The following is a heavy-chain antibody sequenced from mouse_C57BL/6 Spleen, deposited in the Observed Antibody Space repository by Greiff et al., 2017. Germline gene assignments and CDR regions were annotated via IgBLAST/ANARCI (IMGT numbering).Heavy chain of an antibody. D-gene: IGHD1-1*01. J-gene: IGHJ2*01. CDR1: GYTFTDYY. V-gene: IGHV1-26*01. CDR2: INPNNGGT. Sequence: VQLQQSGPELVKPGASVKISCKASGYTFTDYYMNWVKQSHGKSLEWIGDINPNNGGTSYNQKFKGKATLTVDKSSSTAYMELRSLTSEDSAVYYCARPPYYYGSSLDYWGQGTTLTVSS. CDR3: ARPPYYYGSSLDY.